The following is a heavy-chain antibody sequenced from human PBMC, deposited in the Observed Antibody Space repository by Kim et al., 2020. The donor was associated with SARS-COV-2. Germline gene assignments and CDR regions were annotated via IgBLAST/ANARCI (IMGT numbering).Heavy chain of an antibody. D-gene: IGHD2-15*01. CDR1: GYTFTSYY. Sequence: ASVKVSCKASGYTFTSYYMHWVRQAPGQGLEWMGIIDPSGDSTTYVDKFQGRVTVTRDTPTSTLYMELSSLRPEDTAIDYCARAGGGVVVVAGTPYYYKYGLDVWRQDPTVTVSS. V-gene: IGHV1-46*01. CDR3: ARAGGGVVVVAGTPYYYKYGLDV. J-gene: IGHJ6*02. CDR2: IDPSGDST.